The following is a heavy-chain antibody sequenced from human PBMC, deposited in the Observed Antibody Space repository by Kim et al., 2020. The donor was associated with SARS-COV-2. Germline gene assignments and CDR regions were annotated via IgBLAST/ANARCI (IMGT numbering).Heavy chain of an antibody. D-gene: IGHD3-16*02. V-gene: IGHV3-30*07. J-gene: IGHJ4*02. CDR3: ARDAPAGLRLGELSLFEDY. Sequence: GRFTISRDNSKNTLYLQMNSLRAEDTAVYYCARDAPAGLRLGELSLFEDYWGQGTLVTVSS.